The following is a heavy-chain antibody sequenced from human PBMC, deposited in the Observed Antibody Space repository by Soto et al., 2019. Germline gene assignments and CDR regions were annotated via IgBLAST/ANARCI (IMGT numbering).Heavy chain of an antibody. Sequence: QLQLQESGPGLVKPSETLSLTCAVSGGSISSSSYYWGWIRQPPGKGLEWIGSIYYSGSTYYNPSLTSRLTISVDTSKNQFSLKLSSVTAADTAVYYCARRGGGSDWFDPWGQGTLVTVSS. D-gene: IGHD1-26*01. CDR3: ARRGGGSDWFDP. CDR1: GGSISSSSYY. J-gene: IGHJ5*02. CDR2: IYYSGST. V-gene: IGHV4-39*01.